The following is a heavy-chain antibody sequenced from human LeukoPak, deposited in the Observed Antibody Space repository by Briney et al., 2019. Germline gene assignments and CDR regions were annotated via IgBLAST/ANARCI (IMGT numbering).Heavy chain of an antibody. CDR2: INHSGTT. CDR1: GGSFRGYY. D-gene: IGHD5-24*01. J-gene: IGHJ4*02. Sequence: SETLSLTCAVYGGSFRGYYWSWIRQPPGKGLEWIGEINHSGTTNYNPSVKSRVTISVDTSKSQFSLKVHSVTAADTATYYCARAEDGNNLGLLGYWGQGTLVTVSS. CDR3: ARAEDGNNLGLLGY. V-gene: IGHV4-34*01.